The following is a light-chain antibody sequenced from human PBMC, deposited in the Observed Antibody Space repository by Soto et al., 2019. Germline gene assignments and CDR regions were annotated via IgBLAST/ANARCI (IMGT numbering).Light chain of an antibody. CDR1: HIINNNY. CDR2: VAS. CDR3: QQYGRSIN. V-gene: IGKV3-20*01. J-gene: IGKJ5*01. Sequence: EIVLTQSPGTLSLSPGEGAILSCRASHIINNNYLAWYQQKPGQAPRLLTYVASSRATGIPDRFSGGGSGTDFALTVTRLEPEYFAVDYCQQYGRSINFGQGTRLEI.